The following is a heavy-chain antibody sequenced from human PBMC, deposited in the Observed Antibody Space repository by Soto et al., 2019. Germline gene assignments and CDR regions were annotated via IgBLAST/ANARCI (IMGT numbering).Heavy chain of an antibody. D-gene: IGHD2-2*01. Sequence: GASVKVSCKASGYTFTGYYMHWVRQAPGQGLEWMGWINPNSGGTNYAQKFQGWVTMTRDTSISTAYMELSRLRSDDTAVYYCARGGVVVVPAAMAGYYYYGMAVWGQGTTVTVSS. CDR1: GYTFTGYY. CDR2: INPNSGGT. CDR3: ARGGVVVVPAAMAGYYYYGMAV. V-gene: IGHV1-2*04. J-gene: IGHJ6*02.